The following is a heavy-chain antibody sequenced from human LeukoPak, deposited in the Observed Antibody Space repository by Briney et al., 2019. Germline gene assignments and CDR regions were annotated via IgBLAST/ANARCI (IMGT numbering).Heavy chain of an antibody. D-gene: IGHD1-26*01. CDR1: GFTFSSYS. J-gene: IGHJ4*02. Sequence: PGGSLRLSCAASGFTFSSYSMNWVRQAPGKGLEWVSSIGSSSSYIYYADSVRGRFTISRDNAKNSLYLQMNSLRAEDTAVYYCARVFVDEVGHPAFDYWGQGTLVTVSS. CDR2: IGSSSSYI. V-gene: IGHV3-21*01. CDR3: ARVFVDEVGHPAFDY.